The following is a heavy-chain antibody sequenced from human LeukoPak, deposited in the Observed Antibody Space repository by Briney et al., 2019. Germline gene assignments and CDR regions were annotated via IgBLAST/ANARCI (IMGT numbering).Heavy chain of an antibody. CDR2: INHSGST. J-gene: IGHJ4*02. D-gene: IGHD6-13*01. CDR3: ARSIAAGLDY. CDR1: GGSFSGYY. V-gene: IGHV4-34*01. Sequence: SETLSLTCAVYGGSFSGYYWSWIRQPPGKGLEWIGEINHSGSTNYNPSLKSRVTISVDTSKNQFSLKLSSVTAADTAVYYCARSIAAGLDYWGQGTLVTVSS.